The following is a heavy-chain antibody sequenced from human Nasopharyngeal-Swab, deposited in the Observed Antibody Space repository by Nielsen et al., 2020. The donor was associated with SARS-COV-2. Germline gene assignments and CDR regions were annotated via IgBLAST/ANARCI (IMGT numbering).Heavy chain of an antibody. CDR3: ARYPSSSWSSYGMDV. D-gene: IGHD6-13*01. J-gene: IGHJ6*02. V-gene: IGHV4-31*02. CDR2: IYYTGST. Sequence: IGKPPGKGLEWIGDIYYTGSTYCNPSLKSRVTISVDTSKNQFSLKLTSVTAADTAVYYCARYPSSSWSSYGMDVWGQGTTVTVSS.